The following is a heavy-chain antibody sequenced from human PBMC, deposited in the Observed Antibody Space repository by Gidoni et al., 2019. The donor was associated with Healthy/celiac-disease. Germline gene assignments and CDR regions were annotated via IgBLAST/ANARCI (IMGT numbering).Heavy chain of an antibody. CDR2: IIPIFGTA. D-gene: IGHD6-6*01. CDR1: GGTFSSYA. CDR3: ARVRGELGARVDY. V-gene: IGHV1-69*06. J-gene: IGHJ4*02. Sequence: QVQLVQSGAEVKKPGSSGKVSCEASGGTFSSYAISWVRQAPGQGLEWMGGIIPIFGTANYAQTFQGSVTITADKSTSTAYMELRSLRSEDTAVYYCARVRGELGARVDYWGQGTLVTVSS.